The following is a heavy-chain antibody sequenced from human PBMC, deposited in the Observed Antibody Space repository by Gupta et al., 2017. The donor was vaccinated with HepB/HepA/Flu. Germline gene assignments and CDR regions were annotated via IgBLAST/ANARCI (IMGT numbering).Heavy chain of an antibody. Sequence: QGQLQQCGAGLSKPSETLSLTCAVYGGSFSGYYWSCSRQPPGKGLEWIGDINHSGSTNYNPSLTSRVTISVDTSKNQFSLKLSSVTAAETAVYSWASWKGGSFDPWGQGTLVTVSS. CDR3: ASWKGGSFDP. CDR1: GGSFSGYY. D-gene: IGHD1-1*01. CDR2: INHSGST. J-gene: IGHJ5*02. V-gene: IGHV4-34*01.